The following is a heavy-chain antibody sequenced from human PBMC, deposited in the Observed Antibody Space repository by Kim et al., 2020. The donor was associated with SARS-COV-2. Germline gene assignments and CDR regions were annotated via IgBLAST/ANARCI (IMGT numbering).Heavy chain of an antibody. CDR3: ARIEDYGGNSPSFAFDI. Sequence: SGPTLVNPTQTLTLTCTFSGFSLSTSGMCVSWIRQPPGKALEWLALIDCDDDKYYSTSLKTRLTISKDTSKNQVVLTMTNMDPVDTATYYCARIEDYGGNSPSFAFDIWGQGTMVTVSS. V-gene: IGHV2-70*01. CDR2: IDCDDDK. D-gene: IGHD4-17*01. J-gene: IGHJ3*02. CDR1: GFSLSTSGMC.